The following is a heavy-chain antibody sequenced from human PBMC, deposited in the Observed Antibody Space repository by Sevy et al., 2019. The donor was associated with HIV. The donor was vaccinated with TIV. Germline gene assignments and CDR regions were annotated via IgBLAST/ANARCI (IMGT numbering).Heavy chain of an antibody. CDR3: AHAPRLLWFGELYARVGYYFDY. Sequence: SGPTLVKPTQTLTLTCTFSGFSLSTSGVGVGWIRQPPGKALEWLALIYWNDDKRYSPSLKSRLTITKDTSKNQVVLTMTNMDPVDTATYYCAHAPRLLWFGELYARVGYYFDYWGQGTLVTVSS. CDR1: GFSLSTSGVG. CDR2: IYWNDDK. J-gene: IGHJ4*02. D-gene: IGHD3-10*01. V-gene: IGHV2-5*01.